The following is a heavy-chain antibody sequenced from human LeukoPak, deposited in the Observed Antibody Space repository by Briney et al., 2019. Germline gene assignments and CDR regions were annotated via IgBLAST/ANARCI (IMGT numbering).Heavy chain of an antibody. V-gene: IGHV3-30-3*01. D-gene: IGHD2-15*01. CDR1: GFTFSSYA. Sequence: GGSLRLSCAASGFTFSSYAMHWVRQAPGKGLEWVAVISYDGSNKYYADSVKGRFTISRDNSKNTLYLQMNSLRAEDTAVYYCARVLQCSGGSCHPYYYYYGMDVWGQGTTVTVSS. J-gene: IGHJ6*02. CDR2: ISYDGSNK. CDR3: ARVLQCSGGSCHPYYYYYGMDV.